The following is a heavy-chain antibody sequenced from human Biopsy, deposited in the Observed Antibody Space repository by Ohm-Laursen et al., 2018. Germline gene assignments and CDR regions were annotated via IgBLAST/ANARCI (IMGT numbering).Heavy chain of an antibody. CDR2: IRSSANNYAT. J-gene: IGHJ3*01. D-gene: IGHD3-22*01. Sequence: SLRLSCSASGFSFSDSSIHWVRQASGKRLEWVGRIRSSANNYATEYNASVKGRFTISRNDSNNTAYLQMNSLKTEDTAVYFCTRLPYDTPDGFDFWGRGTMVTVSS. CDR1: GFSFSDSS. CDR3: TRLPYDTPDGFDF. V-gene: IGHV3-73*01.